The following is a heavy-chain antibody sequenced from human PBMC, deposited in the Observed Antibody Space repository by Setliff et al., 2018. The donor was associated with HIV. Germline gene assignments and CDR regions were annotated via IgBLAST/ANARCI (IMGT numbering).Heavy chain of an antibody. CDR2: IYYSGST. V-gene: IGHV4-61*01. J-gene: IGHJ5*02. CDR3: ARDYVAVAAGKLDP. CDR1: GGSVNNNNYY. Sequence: NPSETLSLTCTVSGGSVNNNNYYWSWIRQPPGKGLEWIGYIYYSGSTNYNPSLKSRVTISVDTSKNQFSLKLSSVTAADTAVYYCARDYVAVAAGKLDPWGQGTLVTVSS. D-gene: IGHD6-19*01.